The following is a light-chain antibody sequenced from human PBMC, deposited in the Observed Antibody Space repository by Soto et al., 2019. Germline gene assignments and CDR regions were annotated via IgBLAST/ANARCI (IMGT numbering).Light chain of an antibody. J-gene: IGKJ4*01. CDR1: QSVRSSY. Sequence: EIVLTQSPGTLSLSPGERATLSCRASQSVRSSYLAWYQQKAGQAPRLLIYGASSRATGIPDRFSGSGSGTDFTLTISRLEPEDFAVYYCQQYGSSPPLTFGGGTKVEIK. CDR2: GAS. V-gene: IGKV3-20*01. CDR3: QQYGSSPPLT.